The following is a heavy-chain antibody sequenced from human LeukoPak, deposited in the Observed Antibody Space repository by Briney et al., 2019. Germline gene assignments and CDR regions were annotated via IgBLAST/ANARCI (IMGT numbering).Heavy chain of an antibody. CDR1: GYTFTSYY. D-gene: IGHD5-24*01. CDR3: ARGGYNSKFDN. CDR2: ISPSDGDT. J-gene: IGHJ4*02. V-gene: IGHV1-46*01. Sequence: ASVKVSCKASGYTFTSYYMHWLRQAPGQGLECMGIISPSDGDTNYAQRFQGRVTMTRDTSTSTVYMELSSLRSEDTAVYYCARGGYNSKFDNWGQGTLVTVSS.